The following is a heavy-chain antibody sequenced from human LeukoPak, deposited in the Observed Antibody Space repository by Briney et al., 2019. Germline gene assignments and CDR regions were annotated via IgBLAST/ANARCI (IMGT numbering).Heavy chain of an antibody. D-gene: IGHD1-26*01. J-gene: IGHJ4*02. Sequence: PGGSLRLSCAASGFTFDNYGMNWVRQAPGKGLEWVSRIRRSDGYTYYADSVQGRFIISRDTSKNTVSLQMNSLTGDDTALYYCARVAGSYSIRPFDFWGQGTVVIVSS. V-gene: IGHV3-23*01. CDR1: GFTFDNYG. CDR2: IRRSDGYT. CDR3: ARVAGSYSIRPFDF.